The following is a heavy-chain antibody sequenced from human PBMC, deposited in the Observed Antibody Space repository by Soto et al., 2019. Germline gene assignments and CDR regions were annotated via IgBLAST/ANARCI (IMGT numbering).Heavy chain of an antibody. CDR1: GYTFTNYD. D-gene: IGHD1-26*01. CDR3: ARGWELEY. V-gene: IGHV1-18*01. CDR2: ISSYNGDT. J-gene: IGHJ4*02. Sequence: QVQLVQSGAEVKKPGASVKVSCKTSGYTFTNYDLTRVRQAPGQGLEWMGSISSYNGDTNYAQKLQGRVTLTTDTSTTTAYMELTSLTSDDTAVYFCARGWELEYWGQGTLVSVSS.